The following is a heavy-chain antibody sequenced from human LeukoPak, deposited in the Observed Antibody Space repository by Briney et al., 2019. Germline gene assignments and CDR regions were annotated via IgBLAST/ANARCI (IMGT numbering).Heavy chain of an antibody. CDR1: GFTFSSYA. CDR2: ISTSDSST. J-gene: IGHJ4*02. CDR3: ARASPNYDILTGYYGY. V-gene: IGHV3-23*01. Sequence: GGSLRLSCAASGFTFSSYAMSWVRQAPGKGLEWVSAISTSDSSTYYADSVKGRFTISRDNSKNTLYLQMNSLRAEDTAVYYCARASPNYDILTGYYGYWGQGTLVTVSS. D-gene: IGHD3-9*01.